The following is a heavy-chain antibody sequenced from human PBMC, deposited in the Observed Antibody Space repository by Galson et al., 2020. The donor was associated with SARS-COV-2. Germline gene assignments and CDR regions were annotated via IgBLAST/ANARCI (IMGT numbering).Heavy chain of an antibody. D-gene: IGHD3-22*01. CDR1: GYTFNTYA. J-gene: IGHJ3*02. V-gene: IGHV1-3*04. CDR3: ARRVVEAVVLDI. CDR2: INTGNGNP. Sequence: ASVKVSCKASGYTFNTYAMHWVRQAPGQRLEWMGWINTGNGNPKYSQKFQGRVTMTRDTSARTAYMARTSLTSEDTAMYDCARRVVEAVVLDIWGQGTMGTVSS.